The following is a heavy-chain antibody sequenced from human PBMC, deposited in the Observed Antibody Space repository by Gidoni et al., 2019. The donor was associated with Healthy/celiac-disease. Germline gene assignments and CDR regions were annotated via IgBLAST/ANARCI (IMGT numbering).Heavy chain of an antibody. CDR1: GFTFSSYA. CDR3: AKMNSGIAAWPFSGYFQH. D-gene: IGHD6-13*01. V-gene: IGHV3-23*01. Sequence: EVPLLESGGGLVQPGGSLRLSCAASGFTFSSYAMSWVRQAPGKGLEWVSAISGSGGSTYYADSVKGRFTISRDNSKNTLYLQMNSLRAEDTAVYYCAKMNSGIAAWPFSGYFQHWGQGTLVTVSS. J-gene: IGHJ1*01. CDR2: ISGSGGST.